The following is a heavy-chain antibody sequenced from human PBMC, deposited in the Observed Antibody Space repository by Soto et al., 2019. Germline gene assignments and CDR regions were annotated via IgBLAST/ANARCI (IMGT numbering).Heavy chain of an antibody. Sequence: SETLSLTCTVSGGSISSGDYYWSWIRQPPGKGLEWIGYIYYSGSTYYNPSLKSRVTISVDTSKNQFSLKLSSVTAADTAVYYCARVDDGGNYGMDVWGQGTTVTVSS. V-gene: IGHV4-30-4*01. J-gene: IGHJ6*02. CDR1: GGSISSGDYY. D-gene: IGHD4-17*01. CDR3: ARVDDGGNYGMDV. CDR2: IYYSGST.